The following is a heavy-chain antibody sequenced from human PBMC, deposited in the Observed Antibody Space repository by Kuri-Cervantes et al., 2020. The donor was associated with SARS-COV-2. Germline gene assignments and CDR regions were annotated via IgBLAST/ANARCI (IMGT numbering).Heavy chain of an antibody. CDR2: IYYSRST. D-gene: IGHD3-16*01. Sequence: SETLSLTCTVSGGPISSYYWSWIRQPPGKGLEWSGYIYYSRSTNYNPSLKSRVTIPVDTSKNQFYLKLGSVTAADTAVYYCARTPPGGKGDYFDYWGQGTLVTVSS. CDR3: ARTPPGGKGDYFDY. CDR1: GGPISSYY. J-gene: IGHJ4*02. V-gene: IGHV4-59*12.